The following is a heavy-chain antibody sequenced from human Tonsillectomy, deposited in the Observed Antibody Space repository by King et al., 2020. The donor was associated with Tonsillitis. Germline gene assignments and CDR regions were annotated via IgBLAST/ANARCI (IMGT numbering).Heavy chain of an antibody. CDR1: GFAFSDYG. V-gene: IGHV3-33*01. D-gene: IGHD3-22*01. CDR2: IWYDGSSE. J-gene: IGHJ6*03. Sequence: HVQLVESGGGVVQPGRSLRLSCAASGFAFSDYGLHWVRQAPGKGLEWVAVIWYDGSSEHYADSVQGRFTISTDNSKNTLFLQMNSLRAEDTAVYYCARDTGYHVSSGYSTYNSMDVGGKGTTVTVPS. CDR3: ARDTGYHVSSGYSTYNSMDV.